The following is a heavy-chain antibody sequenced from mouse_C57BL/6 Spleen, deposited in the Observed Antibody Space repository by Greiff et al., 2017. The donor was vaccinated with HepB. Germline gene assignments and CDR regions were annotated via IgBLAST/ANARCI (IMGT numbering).Heavy chain of an antibody. D-gene: IGHD2-1*01. CDR3: ARMGEIYGNSTEGDY. CDR1: GFTFSDYG. V-gene: IGHV5-17*01. CDR2: ISSGSSTI. J-gene: IGHJ4*01. Sequence: EVHLVESGGGLVKPGGSLKLSCAASGFTFSDYGMHWVRQAPEKGLEWVAYISSGSSTIYYADTVKGRFTISRDNAKNTLFLQMTSLRSEDTAMYYCARMGEIYGNSTEGDYWGQGTSVTVSS.